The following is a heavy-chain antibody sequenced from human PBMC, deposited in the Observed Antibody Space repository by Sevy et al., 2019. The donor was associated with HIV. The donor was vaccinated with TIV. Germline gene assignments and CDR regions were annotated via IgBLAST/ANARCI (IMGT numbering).Heavy chain of an antibody. J-gene: IGHJ6*03. CDR3: ATAPFSVTTSNDYMDV. V-gene: IGHV3-7*01. D-gene: IGHD4-17*01. CDR2: IQEDGSDK. Sequence: GGSLRLSCAASGFTFSKYSMSWVRLAPGKGLEWVANIQEDGSDKYYVDSAKGRFTISRDNAKNSLYLQMNSLRAEDTAVYYCATAPFSVTTSNDYMDVWGKGTTVTVSS. CDR1: GFTFSKYS.